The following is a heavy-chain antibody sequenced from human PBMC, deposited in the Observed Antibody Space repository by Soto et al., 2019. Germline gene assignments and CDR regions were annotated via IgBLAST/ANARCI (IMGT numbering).Heavy chain of an antibody. Sequence: VKVSCKASGGTFSSYAISWVRQAPGQGLEWMGGIIPIFGTANYAQKFQGRVTITADESTSTAYMELSSLRSEDTAVYYCARDSEAAGTGIYYFDYWGQGTLVTVSS. CDR3: ARDSEAAGTGIYYFDY. V-gene: IGHV1-69*13. CDR1: GGTFSSYA. D-gene: IGHD6-13*01. J-gene: IGHJ4*02. CDR2: IIPIFGTA.